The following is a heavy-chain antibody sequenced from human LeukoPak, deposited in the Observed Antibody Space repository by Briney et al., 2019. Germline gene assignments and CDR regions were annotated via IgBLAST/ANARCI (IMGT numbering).Heavy chain of an antibody. J-gene: IGHJ1*01. CDR1: NYTFSNYG. V-gene: IGHV1-18*01. CDR3: ARDSSAFYGSEYFQH. Sequence: ASVKVSCKTSNYTFSNYGITWGRQAPGQGLEWMGWIGAYSGNSEFAQKFQGRVTMTTDASSGTAYMELTNLTPDDTAVYFCARDSSAFYGSEYFQHWGQGTLVTVSS. CDR2: IGAYSGNS. D-gene: IGHD2/OR15-2a*01.